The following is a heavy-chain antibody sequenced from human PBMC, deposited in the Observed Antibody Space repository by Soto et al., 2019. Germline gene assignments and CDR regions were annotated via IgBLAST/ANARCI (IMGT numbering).Heavy chain of an antibody. D-gene: IGHD7-27*01. CDR3: ATETSTWGC. Sequence: EVQLVESGGGLVQPGESLRLSCVASGFALSNYWINWVRQAPGKGPEWVANIKQDGSEKNYVDSVKGRFTISRDNARNSLYLQMNSLRAEDTAAYYCATETSTWGCWGQGTLVTVSS. CDR2: IKQDGSEK. CDR1: GFALSNYW. V-gene: IGHV3-7*05. J-gene: IGHJ4*02.